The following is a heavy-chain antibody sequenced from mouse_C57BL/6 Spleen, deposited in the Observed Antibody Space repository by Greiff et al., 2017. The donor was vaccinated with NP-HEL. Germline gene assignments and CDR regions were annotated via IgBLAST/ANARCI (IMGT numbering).Heavy chain of an antibody. V-gene: IGHV1-64*01. CDR3: SRPGFPYDYGSSYDAMDY. J-gene: IGHJ4*01. Sequence: QVQLQQPGAELVKPGASVKLSCKASGYTFTSYWMHWVKQRPGQGLEWIGMIHPNSGSTNYNEKFKSKATLTVDKSSSTAYMQLSSLTSEDSAVYYCSRPGFPYDYGSSYDAMDYWGQGTSVTVSS. D-gene: IGHD1-1*01. CDR1: GYTFTSYW. CDR2: IHPNSGST.